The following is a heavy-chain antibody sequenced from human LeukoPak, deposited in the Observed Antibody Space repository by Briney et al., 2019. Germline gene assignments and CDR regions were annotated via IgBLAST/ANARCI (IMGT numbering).Heavy chain of an antibody. D-gene: IGHD2-15*01. CDR1: GFTFSHFW. CDR2: IKKTGSET. CDR3: AREDGYCSGGNCYSYFDS. Sequence: GGSLRLSCAASGFTFSHFWVSWVRQAPGKGLEWVAYIKKTGSETYYVDSVKGRFTITRDNTRNSLFLQMYSLRAGDTAVYFCAREDGYCSGGNCYSYFDSWGQGTLVTVSS. V-gene: IGHV3-7*01. J-gene: IGHJ4*02.